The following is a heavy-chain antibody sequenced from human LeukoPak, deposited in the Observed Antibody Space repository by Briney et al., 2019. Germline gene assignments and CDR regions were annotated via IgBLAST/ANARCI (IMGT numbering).Heavy chain of an antibody. CDR3: ARDRSLWFFDY. CDR1: GFTFSSYA. D-gene: IGHD3-10*01. CDR2: ISYDGSNK. J-gene: IGHJ4*02. Sequence: GRSLRLSCAASGFTFSSYAMHWVRQAPGKGLEWVAVISYDGSNKYYADSVKGRFTISRDNSKNTLYLQMSSLRAEDTAVYYCARDRSLWFFDYWGQGTLVTVSS. V-gene: IGHV3-30*04.